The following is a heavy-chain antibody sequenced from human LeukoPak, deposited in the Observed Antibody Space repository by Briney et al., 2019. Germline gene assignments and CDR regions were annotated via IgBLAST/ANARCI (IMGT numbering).Heavy chain of an antibody. J-gene: IGHJ4*02. CDR1: GDTVSSNSAA. CDR3: ARDGYSGYDC. V-gene: IGHV6-1*01. D-gene: IGHD5-12*01. Sequence: QTLLHTCAISGDTVSSNSAAWNWIRQSPSRGLEWLGRTYYRSKWYSDYAVSEKSRISINPDTPKNQFSLQLTSVTPEDTALYYCARDGYSGYDCWGQRILVTVSS. CDR2: TYYRSKWYS.